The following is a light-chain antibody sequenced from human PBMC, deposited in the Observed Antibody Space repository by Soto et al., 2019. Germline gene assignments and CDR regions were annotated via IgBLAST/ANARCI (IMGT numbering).Light chain of an antibody. CDR3: QQYGSSPYT. Sequence: EVVLTQSPGTLSLSPGERATLSCRASQSISSSYLAWYQQKPGQAPRLLIYGVSSRATGVPDRFSGSGSGTDFTLTISRLEAADFAVYYCQQYGSSPYTFGQGTKLEI. J-gene: IGKJ2*01. CDR2: GVS. V-gene: IGKV3-20*01. CDR1: QSISSSY.